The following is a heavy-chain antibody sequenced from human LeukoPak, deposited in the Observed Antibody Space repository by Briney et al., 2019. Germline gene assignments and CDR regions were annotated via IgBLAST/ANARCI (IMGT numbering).Heavy chain of an antibody. CDR2: IKSKTDGGTT. J-gene: IGHJ3*02. V-gene: IGHV3-15*07. Sequence: PGGSLRLSCVASGFTFSNAWMNWVRQAPGKGLEWVGRIKSKTDGGTTDYAAPVKGRFTISRDDSKNTLYLQMNSLKTEDTAVYYCTTAPGYYYDSSVGDAFDIWGQGTMVTVSS. D-gene: IGHD3-22*01. CDR1: GFTFSNAW. CDR3: TTAPGYYYDSSVGDAFDI.